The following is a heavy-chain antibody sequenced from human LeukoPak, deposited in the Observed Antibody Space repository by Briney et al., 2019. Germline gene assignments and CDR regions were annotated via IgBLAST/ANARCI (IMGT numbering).Heavy chain of an antibody. CDR3: ARHGGYSSSWFIHRGAFDI. CDR1: GYTFTSYA. J-gene: IGHJ3*02. V-gene: IGHV1-3*01. Sequence: ASVKVSCKASGYTFTSYAMHWARQAPGQRLEWMGWINAGNGNTKYSQKFQGRVTITRDTSASTAYMELSSLRSEDTAVYYCARHGGYSSSWFIHRGAFDIWGQGTMVTVSS. D-gene: IGHD6-13*01. CDR2: INAGNGNT.